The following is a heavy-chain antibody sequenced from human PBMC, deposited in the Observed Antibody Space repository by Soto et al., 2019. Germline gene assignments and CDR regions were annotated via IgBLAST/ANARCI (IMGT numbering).Heavy chain of an antibody. D-gene: IGHD2-15*01. CDR2: IKSKTDGGTT. V-gene: IGHV3-15*07. CDR1: SFTFSDAW. Sequence: EVQLVESGGVLVKPGGSLXLSCAASSFTFSDAWMNWVRQAPGKGLEWVARIKSKTDGGTTDYAAPVKGRFSISRDDSKNTLYLQMNSLKTEDTAVYYCTTDVHCSGGSCYSVFVYWGQGTLVTVSS. J-gene: IGHJ4*02. CDR3: TTDVHCSGGSCYSVFVY.